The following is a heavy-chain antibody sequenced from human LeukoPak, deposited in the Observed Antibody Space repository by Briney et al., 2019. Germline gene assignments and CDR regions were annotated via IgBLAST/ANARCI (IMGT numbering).Heavy chain of an antibody. CDR3: ARAPKSYSSGWYYFDY. D-gene: IGHD6-19*01. J-gene: IGHJ4*02. CDR2: IYSGGST. CDR1: GFTVSSNY. Sequence: GGSLRLSCAASGFTVSSNYMSWVRQAPGKGLEWVSVIYSGGSTYYADSVKGRFTISRDNSKNTLYLQMNSLRAEDTAVYYCARAPKSYSSGWYYFDYCGQGTLVTVSS. V-gene: IGHV3-66*01.